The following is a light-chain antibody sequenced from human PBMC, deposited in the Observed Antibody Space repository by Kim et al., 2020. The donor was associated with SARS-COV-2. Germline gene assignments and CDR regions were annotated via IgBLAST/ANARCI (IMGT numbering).Light chain of an antibody. CDR2: FDN. J-gene: IGLJ7*01. Sequence: APGRPASIPCPGHNIESQSVRWHQQKPGQSPVVVIRFDNDRPSGIPERFSGSNSGNMATLTITRVAGGDEADYYCQVFSSSSDRVIFGGGTQLAVL. CDR3: QVFSSSSDRVI. CDR1: NIESQS. V-gene: IGLV3-21*01.